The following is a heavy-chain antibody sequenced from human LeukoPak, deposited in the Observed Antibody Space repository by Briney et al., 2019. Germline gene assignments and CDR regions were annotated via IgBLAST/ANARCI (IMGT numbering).Heavy chain of an antibody. D-gene: IGHD5-18*01. CDR2: FYNSGST. V-gene: IGHV4-39*01. Sequence: SETLSLTCTVSGGSIDSSTYYWGWIRQPPGKGLEWIGSFYNSGSTYRNPSLSSRVTIFADMSKNQFSLKLTSVTAADTAVYFCARVGYSYVINDWSRTGLGAYPTKYYYHMDVWGKGTTVTVSS. J-gene: IGHJ6*03. CDR1: GGSIDSSTYY. CDR3: ARVGYSYVINDWSRTGLGAYPTKYYYHMDV.